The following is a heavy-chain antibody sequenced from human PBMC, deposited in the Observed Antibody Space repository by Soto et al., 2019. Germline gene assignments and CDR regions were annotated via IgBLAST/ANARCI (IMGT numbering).Heavy chain of an antibody. CDR3: ARDSWGIAVRPNAFDI. CDR1: GGSISSYY. Sequence: QVQLQESGPGLVKPSETLSLTCTVSGGSISSYYWSWIRQPPGKGLEWIGYIYYSGSTNYNPSLKSRVTISVDTSKNQFSLKLSSVTAADTAVYYCARDSWGIAVRPNAFDIWGQGTMVTVSS. D-gene: IGHD6-6*01. V-gene: IGHV4-59*01. CDR2: IYYSGST. J-gene: IGHJ3*02.